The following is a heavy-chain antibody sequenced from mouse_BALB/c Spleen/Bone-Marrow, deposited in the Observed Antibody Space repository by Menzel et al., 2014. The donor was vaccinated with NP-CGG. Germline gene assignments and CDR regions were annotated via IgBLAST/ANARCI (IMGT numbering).Heavy chain of an antibody. D-gene: IGHD1-1*01. V-gene: IGHV1S41*01. CDR3: ARSYYGRAMDY. CDR2: IAPGSGST. J-gene: IGHJ4*01. CDR1: GYTFTSYW. Sequence: DLVKPGASVKLSCKASGYTFTSYWINWIKQRPGQGLEWIGRIAPGSGSTYHDEMFKGKATLTVDTSSSTAYIQRSSLSSEDSAVYYCARSYYGRAMDYWSQGTSVTVSS.